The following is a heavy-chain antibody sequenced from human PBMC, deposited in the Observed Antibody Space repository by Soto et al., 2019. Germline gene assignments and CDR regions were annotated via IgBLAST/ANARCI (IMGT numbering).Heavy chain of an antibody. CDR2: ISAHNGDT. V-gene: IGHV1-18*04. CDR1: GYTFNYYG. Sequence: ASVKVSCKASGYTFNYYGISWVRQAPGQGLEWVGWISAHNGDTKYAQNLQGRLTLTTDTSTSTAYMELTSLTSDDTAVYYCARDWSRYFDSSGLMWFYWGQGTLVTVSS. D-gene: IGHD3-22*01. J-gene: IGHJ4*02. CDR3: ARDWSRYFDSSGLMWFY.